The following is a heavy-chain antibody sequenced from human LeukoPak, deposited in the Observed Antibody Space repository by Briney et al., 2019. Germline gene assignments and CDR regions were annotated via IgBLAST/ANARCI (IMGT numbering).Heavy chain of an antibody. D-gene: IGHD3-10*01. CDR2: ISAYNGNT. CDR3: ARIERYYYGSGSYNGVDY. CDR1: GYTFTSYG. V-gene: IGHV1-18*01. J-gene: IGHJ4*02. Sequence: GASVTVSCTASGYTFTSYGISWVRQAPGQGLEWMGWISAYNGNTNYAQKLQGRVTMTTDTSTSTAYMELRSLRSDDTAVYYCARIERYYYGSGSYNGVDYWGQGTLVTVSS.